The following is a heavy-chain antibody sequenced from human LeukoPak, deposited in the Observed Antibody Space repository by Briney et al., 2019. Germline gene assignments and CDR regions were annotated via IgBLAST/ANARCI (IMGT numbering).Heavy chain of an antibody. J-gene: IGHJ5*02. CDR1: GYTFTSYG. CDR3: ARSPSPHTVTTSSSPQNNNWFDP. V-gene: IGHV1-18*01. Sequence: ASVKVSCKASGYTFTSYGISWVRQAPGQGLEWMGWISAYNGNANYAQKFQGRVTITTDESTSTAYMELSSLRSEDTAVYYCARSPSPHTVTTSSSPQNNNWFDPWGQGTLVTVSS. D-gene: IGHD4-11*01. CDR2: ISAYNGNA.